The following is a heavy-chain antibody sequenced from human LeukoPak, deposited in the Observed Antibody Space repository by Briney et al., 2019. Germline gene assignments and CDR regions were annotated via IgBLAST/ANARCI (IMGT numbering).Heavy chain of an antibody. V-gene: IGHV4-4*02. J-gene: IGHJ4*02. D-gene: IGHD5-18*01. Sequence: SETLSLTCAVSGGSISSSHWWSWVRQPPGKGLEWIGEIYHSGSTNYNPSPKSRVTISVDKSKNQFSLKMTSVTAADTAVYFCARKTYTSGLFDYWGQGTQVTVSS. CDR1: GGSISSSHW. CDR3: ARKTYTSGLFDY. CDR2: IYHSGST.